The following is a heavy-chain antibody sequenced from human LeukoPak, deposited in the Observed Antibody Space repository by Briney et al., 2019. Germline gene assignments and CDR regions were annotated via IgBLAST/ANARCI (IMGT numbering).Heavy chain of an antibody. Sequence: PGGSLRPSCAASGFTFSDYYMSWIRQAPGKGLEWVSYISSSGSTIYYADSVKGRFTISRDNAKNSLYLQMNSLRAEDTAVYYCARDRLLWFGESHAFDIWGQGTMVTVSS. D-gene: IGHD3-10*01. CDR3: ARDRLLWFGESHAFDI. J-gene: IGHJ3*02. V-gene: IGHV3-11*01. CDR2: ISSSGSTI. CDR1: GFTFSDYY.